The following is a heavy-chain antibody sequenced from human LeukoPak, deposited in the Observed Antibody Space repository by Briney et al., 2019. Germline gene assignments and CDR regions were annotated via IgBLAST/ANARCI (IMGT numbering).Heavy chain of an antibody. CDR3: ATPVRQGRLGILNAFDI. CDR2: FDPEDGET. J-gene: IGHJ3*02. V-gene: IGHV1-24*01. D-gene: IGHD7-27*01. Sequence: ASVKVSCKVSGYTLTELSMHWVRQAPGKGLEWMGGFDPEDGETIYAQKFQGRVTMTEDTSTDTAYMELSSLRSEDTAVYYCATPVRQGRLGILNAFDIWGQGTMVTVSS. CDR1: GYTLTELS.